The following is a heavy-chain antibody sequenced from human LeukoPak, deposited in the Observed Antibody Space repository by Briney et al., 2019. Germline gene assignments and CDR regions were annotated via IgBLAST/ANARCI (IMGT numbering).Heavy chain of an antibody. D-gene: IGHD6-13*01. V-gene: IGHV3-30*04. CDR3: ARVRGGAAAGIGYFDY. J-gene: IGHJ4*02. CDR1: GFTFSSYA. Sequence: GGSLRLSCAASGFTFSSYAMHWVRQAPGKGLEWVAVISYDGSNKYYADSVKGRFTISRDNSKNTLYLQMNSLRAEDTAVYYCARVRGGAAAGIGYFDYWGQGTLVTVSS. CDR2: ISYDGSNK.